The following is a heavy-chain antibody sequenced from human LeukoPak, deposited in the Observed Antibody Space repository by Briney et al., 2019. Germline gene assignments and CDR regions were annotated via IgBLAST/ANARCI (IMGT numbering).Heavy chain of an antibody. CDR1: GFTFTSYW. J-gene: IGHJ6*02. V-gene: IGHV3-74*03. CDR3: VREETSLSHFGMDV. Sequence: GSLRLSCAASGFTFTSYWMHWVRQAPGKGLVWVAHISSDKSTTKYADSVKGRFTISRDNAKNTLYLQMNSLRAEDTAVYYCVREETSLSHFGMDVWGQGTTVTVSS. CDR2: ISSDKSTT.